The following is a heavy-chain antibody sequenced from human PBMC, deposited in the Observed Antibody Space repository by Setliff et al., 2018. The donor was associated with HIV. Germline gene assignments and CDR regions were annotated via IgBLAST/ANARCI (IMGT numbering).Heavy chain of an antibody. CDR3: ARVWISLYYYYYYMDV. CDR2: ISAYNGNT. V-gene: IGHV1-18*01. CDR1: GYTFTSYG. J-gene: IGHJ6*03. Sequence: ASVKVSCKASGYTFTSYGISWVRQAPGQGLEWMGWISAYNGNTNYAQKLQGRVTMTTDTSTSTAYMKLRSLRSDDTAVYYCARVWISLYYYYYYMDVWGKGTTVTVSS. D-gene: IGHD3-3*01.